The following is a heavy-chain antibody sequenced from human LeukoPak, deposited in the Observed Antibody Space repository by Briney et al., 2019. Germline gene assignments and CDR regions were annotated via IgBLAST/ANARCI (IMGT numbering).Heavy chain of an antibody. CDR1: GFTFDDYT. CDR2: ISWDGGST. V-gene: IGHV3-43*01. J-gene: IGHJ4*02. Sequence: EGSLRLSCAASGFTFDDYTMHWVRQAPGKGLEWVSLISWDGGSTYYADSVKGRFTISRDNSKNSLYLQMNSLRTEDTALYYCAKGREQWLVMSGFDYWGQGTLVTVSS. D-gene: IGHD6-19*01. CDR3: AKGREQWLVMSGFDY.